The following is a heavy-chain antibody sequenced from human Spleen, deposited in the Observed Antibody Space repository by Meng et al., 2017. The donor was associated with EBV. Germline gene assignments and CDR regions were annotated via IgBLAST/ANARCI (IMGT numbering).Heavy chain of an antibody. CDR1: GGSISTGGYY. V-gene: IGHV4-30-4*01. Sequence: QVQLQESGPGLVKASXXLPLPCAVSGGSISTGGYYWSWIRQSPGKGLEWIGYIYYSGSTSYNPSLQSRVTISIDTSKNQFSLKLTSVTAADTAVYYCASLEFGESTYYFDHWGQGTLVTVSS. CDR3: ASLEFGESTYYFDH. J-gene: IGHJ4*02. CDR2: IYYSGST. D-gene: IGHD3-10*01.